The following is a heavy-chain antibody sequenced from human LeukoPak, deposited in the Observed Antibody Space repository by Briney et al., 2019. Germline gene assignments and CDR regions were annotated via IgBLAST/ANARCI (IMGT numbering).Heavy chain of an antibody. J-gene: IGHJ4*02. CDR1: GFTFSSYG. D-gene: IGHD6-13*01. Sequence: PGRSLRLSCAASGFTFSSYGMHWVRQAPGRGLEWVAVISYDGSNKYYADSVKGRFTISRDNSKNTLYPQMNSLRAEDTAVYYCAKSFSTRGGSWYVPLDYWGQGTLVTVSS. CDR3: AKSFSTRGGSWYVPLDY. CDR2: ISYDGSNK. V-gene: IGHV3-30*18.